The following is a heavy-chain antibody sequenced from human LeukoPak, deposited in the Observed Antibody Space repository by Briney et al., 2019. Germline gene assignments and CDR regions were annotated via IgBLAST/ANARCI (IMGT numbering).Heavy chain of an antibody. CDR1: GYTFTSYG. D-gene: IGHD3-22*01. V-gene: IGHV1-18*01. J-gene: IGHJ5*02. CDR3: ARAKYDSSGYYWFDP. CDR2: ISAYNGYT. Sequence: ASVKVSCKASGYTFTSYGISWVRQAPGQGLEWMGWISAYNGYTKYTEKLQGRVTMTTDTSTSTAYMELRSLRSDDTAVYYCARAKYDSSGYYWFDPWGQGTLVTVSS.